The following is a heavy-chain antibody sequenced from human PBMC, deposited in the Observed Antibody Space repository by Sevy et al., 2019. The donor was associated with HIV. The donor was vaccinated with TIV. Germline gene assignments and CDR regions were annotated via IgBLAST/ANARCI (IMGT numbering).Heavy chain of an antibody. V-gene: IGHV4-39*01. CDR3: ARSNPYYDFWSGYMTSGYFDF. J-gene: IGHJ4*02. CDR2: ISYGGNT. Sequence: SETLSLTCIFSGDSISSSSYYLGWIRQPPGKGLEWIASISYGGNTYYNPSLKSRTTMSIDTSKNQFFLTLNSVTAPDAAVYYCARSNPYYDFWSGYMTSGYFDFWGPGTLVTVSS. CDR1: GDSISSSSYY. D-gene: IGHD3-3*01.